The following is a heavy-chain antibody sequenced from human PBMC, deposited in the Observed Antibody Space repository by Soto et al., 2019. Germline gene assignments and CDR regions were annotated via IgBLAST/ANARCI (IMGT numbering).Heavy chain of an antibody. D-gene: IGHD3-3*01. J-gene: IGHJ6*02. CDR2: INPSGGST. Sequence: ASVKVSCKASGYTFTSYYMHWVRQAPGQGLEWMGIINPSGGSTSYAQKFQGRVTMTRDTSTSTVYMELSSLRSEDTAVYYCASGDDFWSGRTYYGMDVRGQGTTVTVSS. CDR1: GYTFTSYY. V-gene: IGHV1-46*01. CDR3: ASGDDFWSGRTYYGMDV.